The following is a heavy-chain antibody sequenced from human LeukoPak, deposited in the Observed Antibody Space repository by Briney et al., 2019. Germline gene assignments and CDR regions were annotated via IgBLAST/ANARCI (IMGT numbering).Heavy chain of an antibody. Sequence: GGSLRLSCAASGFTFSSYAMSWVRQAPGKGLEWVASIKQDGSEKYYVDSVKGRFTISRDNSKNTLYLQMNSLRAEDTAVYYCARDRGHYYDSSGYHDYWGQGTLVTVSS. CDR2: IKQDGSEK. V-gene: IGHV3-7*01. J-gene: IGHJ4*02. CDR1: GFTFSSYA. D-gene: IGHD3-22*01. CDR3: ARDRGHYYDSSGYHDY.